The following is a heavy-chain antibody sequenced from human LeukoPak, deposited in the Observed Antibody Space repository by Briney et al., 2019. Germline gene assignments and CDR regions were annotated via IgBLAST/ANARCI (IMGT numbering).Heavy chain of an antibody. CDR2: IWNDGSNK. Sequence: PGRSLRLSCAASGFTFSSYGMHWVRQAPGKGLEWVAVIWNDGSNKYYADSVKGRFTISRDNSKNTLYLQMNSLRAEDTAVYYCAREGTIFGVDYYYYGMDVWGQGTTVTVSS. J-gene: IGHJ6*02. CDR3: AREGTIFGVDYYYYGMDV. D-gene: IGHD3-3*01. CDR1: GFTFSSYG. V-gene: IGHV3-33*01.